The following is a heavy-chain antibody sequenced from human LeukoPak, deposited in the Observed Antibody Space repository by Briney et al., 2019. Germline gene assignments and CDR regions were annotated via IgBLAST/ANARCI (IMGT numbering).Heavy chain of an antibody. Sequence: PGGSLRLSCAASGFTFNRYAMSWVRQAPGKGLEWVSSISGSGGSTYYADSVKGRFTISRDNSKNTLYLQMNSLRAEDADVYYSAKAPSFTIFGVVICFDYWGQGTLVTVSS. D-gene: IGHD3-3*01. CDR3: AKAPSFTIFGVVICFDY. J-gene: IGHJ4*02. CDR1: GFTFNRYA. CDR2: ISGSGGST. V-gene: IGHV3-23*01.